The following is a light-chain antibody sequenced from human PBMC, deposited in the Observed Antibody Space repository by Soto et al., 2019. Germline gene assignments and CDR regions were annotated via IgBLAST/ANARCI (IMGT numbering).Light chain of an antibody. CDR3: QQYNSYSWT. CDR1: QSISTW. J-gene: IGKJ1*01. CDR2: DAS. V-gene: IGKV1-5*01. Sequence: DIQMTQSPSTLSASVGDRVTITCRASQSISTWLAWYQQKPGKAPKLLIYDASSLESGVPSRFGGGGSGTEFTLTISSLQPDDFAIYYCQQYNSYSWTFGQGTKVEIK.